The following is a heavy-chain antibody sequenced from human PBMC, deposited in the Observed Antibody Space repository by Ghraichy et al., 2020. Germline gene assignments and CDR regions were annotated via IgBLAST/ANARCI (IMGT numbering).Heavy chain of an antibody. CDR2: IDYTGGT. D-gene: IGHD3-3*01. V-gene: IGHV4-34*01. CDR1: GGSVRGYY. CDR3: ARATILGGMDV. J-gene: IGHJ6*02. Sequence: SETLSLTCAVYGGSVRGYYWTWIRQPPGKGLEYIGEIDYTGGTDHNPSLRSRVTMSVDTSRNHFSLQLSSLTAADTAVYYCARATILGGMDVWGQGTTVIVSS.